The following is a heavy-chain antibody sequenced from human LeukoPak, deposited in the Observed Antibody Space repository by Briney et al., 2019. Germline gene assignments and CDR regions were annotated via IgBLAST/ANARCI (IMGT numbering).Heavy chain of an antibody. D-gene: IGHD3-10*01. J-gene: IGHJ4*02. CDR1: GGTFSSYA. CDR3: AREPYGSGTRIDDY. CDR2: IIPIFGTA. V-gene: IGHV1-69*06. Sequence: ASVKVSCKASGGTFSSYAISWVRQAPGQGLEWMGGIIPIFGTANYAQKFQGRVTITAEKSTSTAYMELSSLRSEDTAVYYCAREPYGSGTRIDDYWGQGTLVTVSS.